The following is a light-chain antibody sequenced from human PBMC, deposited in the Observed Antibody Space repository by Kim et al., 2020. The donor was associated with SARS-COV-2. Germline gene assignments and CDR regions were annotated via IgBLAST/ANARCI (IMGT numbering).Light chain of an antibody. J-gene: IGLJ2*01. CDR1: SSDVGGYNY. CDR3: CSYAGSYAHVV. CDR2: DVS. V-gene: IGLV2-11*01. Sequence: QSVTISCTGTSSDVGGYNYVSWYQQPPGKAPKLMIYDVSKRPSGVPDRFSGPKSGNTASLTISGLQAEDEADYYCCSYAGSYAHVVFGGGTQLTVL.